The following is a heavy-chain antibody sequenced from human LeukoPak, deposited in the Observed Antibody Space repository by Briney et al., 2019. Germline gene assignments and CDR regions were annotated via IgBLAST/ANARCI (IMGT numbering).Heavy chain of an antibody. J-gene: IGHJ4*02. CDR1: GYSISSVYY. V-gene: IGHV4-38-2*02. D-gene: IGHD1-7*01. CDR2: IYHSGST. Sequence: SETLSLTCTFSGYSISSVYYWGWIREPPGKGLEWIGGIYHSGSTYYNPSLKSRVTISVDTSKNQFSLKLSSVTAADTAVYYCARGNYGVYFDYWGQGTLVTVSS. CDR3: ARGNYGVYFDY.